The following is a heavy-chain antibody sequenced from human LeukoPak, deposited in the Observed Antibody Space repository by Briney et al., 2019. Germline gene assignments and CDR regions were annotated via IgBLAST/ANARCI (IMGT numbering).Heavy chain of an antibody. CDR3: VRMRRKTPMVTAFDY. V-gene: IGHV4-39*01. D-gene: IGHD5-18*01. CDR1: GASISSSDYC. CDR2: IIYSGTT. Sequence: SGTLSLTCTVSGASISSSDYCWVRIRQPPGKGLEWITYIIYSGTTYYNPSLRSRVTMSGDTSKNQVSLRLSSVTDADTVVHYCVRMRRKTPMVTAFDYWGERTLVTVAS. J-gene: IGHJ4*02.